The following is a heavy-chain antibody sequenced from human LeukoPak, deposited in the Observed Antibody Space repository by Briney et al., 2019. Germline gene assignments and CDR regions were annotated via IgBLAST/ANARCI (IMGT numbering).Heavy chain of an antibody. CDR1: GGTFTSYA. V-gene: IGHV1-69*13. J-gene: IGHJ5*02. D-gene: IGHD1-26*01. Sequence: ASVKVSCKTSGGTFTSYAITWVRQAPGQGLEWMGKIIPISGTTNYAQKFQARVTFTADESTSTAYMELSSLRYEDTALYYCARKLRLGGNWFDPWGQGTLVTVSS. CDR2: IIPISGTT. CDR3: ARKLRLGGNWFDP.